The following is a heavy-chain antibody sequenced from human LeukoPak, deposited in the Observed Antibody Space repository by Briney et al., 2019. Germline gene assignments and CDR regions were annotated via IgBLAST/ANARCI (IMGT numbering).Heavy chain of an antibody. CDR1: GGSISSYY. J-gene: IGHJ6*03. D-gene: IGHD6-13*01. CDR2: IYYSGNT. V-gene: IGHV4-59*01. CDR3: ARTTEAHSWRTRYYDYYMDV. Sequence: TTSETLSLTCTVSGGSISSYYWSWIRQPPGKGLEWIGYIYYSGNTNYNPSLKSRVTISVDTSKNQFSLKLSSVTAADTAVYYCARTTEAHSWRTRYYDYYMDVWGKGTTVTVSS.